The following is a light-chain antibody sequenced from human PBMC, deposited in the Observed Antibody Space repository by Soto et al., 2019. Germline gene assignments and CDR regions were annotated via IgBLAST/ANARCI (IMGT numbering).Light chain of an antibody. CDR1: QGINTY. V-gene: IGKV1-27*01. CDR3: QKYGSAPRT. Sequence: DIQMTQSPSSLSASVGDRVTITCRASQGINTYLAWYQQKPGKVPKLLIYAASTLQSGLPSRFSGNGSGKDFTLTISSLQPEDGATYYCQKYGSAPRTFGQGTKVEIK. CDR2: AAS. J-gene: IGKJ1*01.